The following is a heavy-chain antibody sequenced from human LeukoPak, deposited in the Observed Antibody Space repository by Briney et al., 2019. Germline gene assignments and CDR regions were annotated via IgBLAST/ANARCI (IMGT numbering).Heavy chain of an antibody. J-gene: IGHJ4*02. CDR2: IKTKGEGGTV. Sequence: GGSLRLSCAASGFTFSSYGMHWVRQAPGKGLEWVGRIKTKGEGGTVDYAAPVKGRFTISRDDSKNTFYLQMNSLKTEDTAMYYCMSDLDNWGQGTPVTVSS. CDR1: GFTFSSYG. CDR3: MSDLDN. V-gene: IGHV3-15*01.